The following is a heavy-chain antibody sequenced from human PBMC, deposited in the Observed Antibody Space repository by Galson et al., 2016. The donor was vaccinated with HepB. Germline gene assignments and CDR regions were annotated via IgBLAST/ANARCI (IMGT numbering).Heavy chain of an antibody. CDR1: RNIRSEMI. CDR3: ATDTGRLYFGDHRGGGAY. D-gene: IGHD2/OR15-2a*01. Sequence: SVKVSCKVSRNIRSEMIIHWVRQAPERGLEWLGGFNPEDAGSIYAQRFQGRFTMTEDTSTNTAYMELSRLRREDTAVYHCATDTGRLYFGDHRGGGAYWGQGTLVAVSS. J-gene: IGHJ4*02. V-gene: IGHV1-24*01. CDR2: FNPEDAGS.